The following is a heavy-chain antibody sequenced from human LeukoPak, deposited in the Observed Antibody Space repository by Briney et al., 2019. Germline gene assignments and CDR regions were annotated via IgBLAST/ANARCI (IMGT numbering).Heavy chain of an antibody. CDR1: GFTFSSYT. D-gene: IGHD6-13*01. J-gene: IGHJ6*02. Sequence: GGSLRLSCAASGFTFSSYTMNWVRQAPGKGLEWVSSISSSSSSISYADSVRGRFTISRDNAKNSLYLQMNSLRAEDTAVYYCARGRPSSSWYSHFYYYYYGMDVWGHGTTVTVSS. CDR3: ARGRPSSSWYSHFYYYYYGMDV. V-gene: IGHV3-21*01. CDR2: ISSSSSSI.